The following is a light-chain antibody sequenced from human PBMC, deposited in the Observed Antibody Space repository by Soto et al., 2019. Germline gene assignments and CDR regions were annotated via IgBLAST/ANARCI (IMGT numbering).Light chain of an antibody. V-gene: IGLV1-40*01. Sequence: QSVLTQPPSVSGAPGQRVTISCTGSSSNIGSTYDVQWYQQLPGTAPKLLIHGNTDRPSGVPDRFSGSKSGTSASLAITGLQADDEADYYGKSYDDSLSVHYVFGTGTKLTVL. CDR2: GNT. CDR1: SSNIGSTYD. J-gene: IGLJ1*01. CDR3: KSYDDSLSVHYV.